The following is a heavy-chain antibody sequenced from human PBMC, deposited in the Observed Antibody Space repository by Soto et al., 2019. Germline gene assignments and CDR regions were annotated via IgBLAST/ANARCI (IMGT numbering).Heavy chain of an antibody. D-gene: IGHD3-9*01. CDR1: GYTFTSYG. CDR2: ISAYNGNT. J-gene: IGHJ4*02. V-gene: IGHV1-18*01. CDR3: AREVVNYDILTGYPDY. Sequence: ASVKVSCKASGYTFTSYGISWVRQAPGQGLEWMGWISAYNGNTNYAQKLQGRVTMTTDTSTSTAYMELRSLRSDDTAAYYCAREVVNYDILTGYPDYWGQGTLVTVSS.